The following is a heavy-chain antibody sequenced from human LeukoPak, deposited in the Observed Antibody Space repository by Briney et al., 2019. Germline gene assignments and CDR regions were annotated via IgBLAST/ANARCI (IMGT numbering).Heavy chain of an antibody. D-gene: IGHD3-16*01. J-gene: IGHJ3*02. Sequence: GGSLCLSCAASGFTFSSYELYWVRQAPGPGLGWISYISSSSILVKYANSVRSRFTISRADARESLYLQMSSLRADDTAIYYCGASRQYVGAFDIWGQGTLVTVSS. CDR2: ISSSSILV. CDR3: GASRQYVGAFDI. CDR1: GFTFSSYE. V-gene: IGHV3-48*03.